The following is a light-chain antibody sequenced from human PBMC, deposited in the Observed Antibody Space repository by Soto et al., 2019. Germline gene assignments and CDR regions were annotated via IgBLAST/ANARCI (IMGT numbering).Light chain of an antibody. CDR1: SSDVCAYNY. CDR3: SSYRSSETLV. V-gene: IGLV2-14*03. Sequence: QSVLTQPASVSGSPGQSITLSCTGTSSDVCAYNYVSWYQQHPGKAPKLMIYDVSNRPSGVSNRFSGSKSGNTASLTISGLQGEDEADYYCSSYRSSETLVFGTGTKVTVL. CDR2: DVS. J-gene: IGLJ1*01.